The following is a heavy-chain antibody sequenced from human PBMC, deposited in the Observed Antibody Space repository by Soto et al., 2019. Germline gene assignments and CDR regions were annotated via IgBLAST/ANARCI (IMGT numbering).Heavy chain of an antibody. J-gene: IGHJ4*02. D-gene: IGHD4-17*01. V-gene: IGHV3-30-3*01. CDR1: GFTFSSYA. CDR2: ISYDGSNK. Sequence: QVQLVESGGGVVQPGRSLRLSCAASGFTFSSYAMHWVRQAPGKGLEWVAVISYDGSNKYYADSVKGRFTISRDNSKNTLYLQMNSLRAEGTAVYYCAILSGGDYDYWGQGTLVTVSS. CDR3: AILSGGDYDY.